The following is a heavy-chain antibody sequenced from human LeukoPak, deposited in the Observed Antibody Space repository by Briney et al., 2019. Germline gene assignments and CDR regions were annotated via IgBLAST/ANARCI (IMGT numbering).Heavy chain of an antibody. J-gene: IGHJ4*02. V-gene: IGHV1-2*02. CDR2: INPNSGGT. D-gene: IGHD1-26*01. CDR3: ARATLSYSGSYRSSGY. Sequence: GASVKVSCKASGYTFTGYYMHWVRQAPGQGLEWMGWINPNSGGTNYAQKFQGRVTMTRDTSISTAYMELSRLRSDDTAVYYCARATLSYSGSYRSSGYWGQGTLVTVSS. CDR1: GYTFTGYY.